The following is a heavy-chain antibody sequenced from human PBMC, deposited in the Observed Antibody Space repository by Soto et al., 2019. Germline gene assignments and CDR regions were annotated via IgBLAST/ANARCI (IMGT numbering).Heavy chain of an antibody. D-gene: IGHD3-22*01. CDR2: ISSSGSTI. V-gene: IGHV3-48*03. CDR3: ASNYYNSSGYYSAY. Sequence: GGSLRLSCAASGFTFSTYEVNWVRQAPGKGLEWISYISSSGSTIYYADSVKGRFTISRDNAKNSLYLQMHSLRAEDTAIYYCASNYYNSSGYYSAYWGQGTLVTVSS. CDR1: GFTFSTYE. J-gene: IGHJ4*02.